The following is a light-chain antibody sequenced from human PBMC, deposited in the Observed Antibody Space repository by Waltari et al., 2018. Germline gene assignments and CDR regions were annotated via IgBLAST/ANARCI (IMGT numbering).Light chain of an antibody. CDR2: GSI. CDR1: RSNLGAGYA. J-gene: IGLJ3*02. V-gene: IGLV1-40*01. Sequence: QPLLTQPPSVSAAPRQRIPIACHWIRSNLGAGYALPRYQQFPGTPPKLLNFGSINRASGVPDRFSGSKSGTSASLAITGLQPEDEADYYCQSYDSSLTGFWVFGGGTKLTVV. CDR3: QSYDSSLTGFWV.